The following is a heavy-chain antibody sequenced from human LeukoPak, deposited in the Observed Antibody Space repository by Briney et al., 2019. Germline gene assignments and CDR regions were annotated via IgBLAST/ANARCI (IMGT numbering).Heavy chain of an antibody. J-gene: IGHJ4*02. CDR1: AFTFNTYS. Sequence: GGSLRLSCAADSAFTFNTYSWVRQTPGKGLEWVAKMKEDGSATYYVDSVKGRFTISRDNAKRSLYLQMSSLKVEDTAVYYCARLASYYDSSVEEEDYWGQGTLVTVSS. V-gene: IGHV3-7*02. D-gene: IGHD3-22*01. CDR2: MKEDGSAT. CDR3: ARLASYYDSSVEEEDY.